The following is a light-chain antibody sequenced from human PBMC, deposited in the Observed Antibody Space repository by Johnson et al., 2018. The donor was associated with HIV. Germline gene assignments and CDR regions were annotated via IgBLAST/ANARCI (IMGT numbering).Light chain of an antibody. J-gene: IGLJ1*01. CDR1: TSNIGDHS. V-gene: IGLV1-51*02. CDR2: DND. CDR3: ATWETSLSAGGV. Sequence: QFVLTQPPSVSAAPGRWVTVSCSGTTSNIGDHSVSWFQHLPGAAPKLLIYDNDRRPSGVPDRFSGSKSAASATLDITGLQTGDEADYYCATWETSLSAGGVFGTGTRVTVL.